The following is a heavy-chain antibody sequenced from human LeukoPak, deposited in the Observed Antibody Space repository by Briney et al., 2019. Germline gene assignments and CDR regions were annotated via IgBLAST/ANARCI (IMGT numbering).Heavy chain of an antibody. V-gene: IGHV3-11*04. D-gene: IGHD6-19*01. CDR1: GFAFSDYY. CDR3: ARDLVSSGWYVLALDDAFDI. J-gene: IGHJ3*02. CDR2: ISSSGSTI. Sequence: GGSLRLSCAASGFAFSDYYMSWIRQAPGKGLEWVSYISSSGSTIYYADSVKGRFTISRDNAKNSLYLQMNSLRAEDTAVYYCARDLVSSGWYVLALDDAFDIWGQGTTVTVSS.